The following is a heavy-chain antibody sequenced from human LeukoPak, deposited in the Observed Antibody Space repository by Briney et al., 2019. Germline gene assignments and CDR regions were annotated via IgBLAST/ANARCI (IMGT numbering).Heavy chain of an antibody. CDR1: GFTFSSYA. CDR3: ARSGRGDYYYGMGV. J-gene: IGHJ6*02. CDR2: ISYDGSNK. D-gene: IGHD1-14*01. Sequence: GGSLRLSCAASGFTFSSYAMHWVRQAPGKGLEWVAVISYDGSNKYYADSVKGRFTISRDNSKNTLYLQMNSLRAEDTAVYYCARSGRGDYYYGMGVWGQGTTVTVSS. V-gene: IGHV3-30-3*01.